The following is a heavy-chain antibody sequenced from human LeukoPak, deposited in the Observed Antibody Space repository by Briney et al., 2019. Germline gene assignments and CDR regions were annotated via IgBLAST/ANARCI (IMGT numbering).Heavy chain of an antibody. D-gene: IGHD6-25*01. V-gene: IGHV3-48*03. CDR3: ARDGHSNGLNWFDP. CDR2: ISSTSSTI. J-gene: IGHJ5*02. CDR1: GFTFSSFE. Sequence: GGSLTLSCAASGFTFSSFEMNWVRQAPGKGLEWVSYISSTSSTIYYAGSVKGRFTISRNNAKNSLYLQMNGLTDEDTAVYYCARDGHSNGLNWFDPWGQGTLVTVSS.